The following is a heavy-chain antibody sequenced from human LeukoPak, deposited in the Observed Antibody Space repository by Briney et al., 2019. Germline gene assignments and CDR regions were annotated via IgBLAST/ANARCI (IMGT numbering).Heavy chain of an antibody. D-gene: IGHD2-2*01. CDR2: IYSGGST. J-gene: IGHJ4*02. CDR1: GFTVTTYY. Sequence: PGGSLRLSCAPSGFTVTTYYITWVRHAPEKGLECVSDIYSGGSTSYADSVNGRFTVFRDNSKNTLYLQMNSLRAEDTAMYYCARGLGYCTSTTCLLPFDYWGQGTLVTVSS. V-gene: IGHV3-53*01. CDR3: ARGLGYCTSTTCLLPFDY.